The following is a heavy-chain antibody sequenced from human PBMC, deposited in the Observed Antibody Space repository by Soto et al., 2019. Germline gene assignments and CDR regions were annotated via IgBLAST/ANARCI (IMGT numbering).Heavy chain of an antibody. J-gene: IGHJ4*02. CDR3: ARGANRGFCTTAICYPLGY. Sequence: ASVKVSCKASGYTFTSYGISWVRQAPGQGLEWMGWITPNSGYTGHAQKFQGRVTMTRDTSISTAYMELSSLRSEDTAVYYCARGANRGFCTTAICYPLGYWGQGALVTVSS. D-gene: IGHD2-2*01. CDR1: GYTFTSYG. V-gene: IGHV1-8*02. CDR2: ITPNSGYT.